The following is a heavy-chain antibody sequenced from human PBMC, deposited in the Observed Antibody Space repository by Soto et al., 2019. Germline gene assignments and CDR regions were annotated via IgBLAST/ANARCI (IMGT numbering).Heavy chain of an antibody. V-gene: IGHV2-5*02. CDR2: IDWDDDK. CDR3: AHYRIFGDYMYYFDS. D-gene: IGHD4-17*01. J-gene: IGHJ4*02. CDR1: GFSLSTSRVG. Sequence: QITLKESGPTLVKPTQTLTLTCTFSGFSLSTSRVGVGWIRQPPGRALEWLALIDWDDDKRYSPFLKTRLTITKDTPKNQVDLTMTTMDPVDTATYYCAHYRIFGDYMYYFDSRGQGTLVNVSS.